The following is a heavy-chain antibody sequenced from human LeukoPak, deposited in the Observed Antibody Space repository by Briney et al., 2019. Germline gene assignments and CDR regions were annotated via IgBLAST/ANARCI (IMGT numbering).Heavy chain of an antibody. Sequence: PSETLSLTCTVSGGSISSYYWGWIRQPPGRGLEWIGSIYYSGSTYYSPSLKSRVTISVDTSKNQFSLKLSSLTAADTAVYYCASKRSGYYSGFFDYWGQGTLVTVSS. CDR1: GGSISSYY. CDR3: ASKRSGYYSGFFDY. CDR2: IYYSGST. V-gene: IGHV4-39*01. J-gene: IGHJ4*02. D-gene: IGHD3-22*01.